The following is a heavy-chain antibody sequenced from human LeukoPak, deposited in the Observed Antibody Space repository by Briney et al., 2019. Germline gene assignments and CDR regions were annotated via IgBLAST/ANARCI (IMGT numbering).Heavy chain of an antibody. CDR1: GGSISSYY. D-gene: IGHD3-3*01. J-gene: IGHJ3*02. CDR3: ARGRFLDAFDI. Sequence: SETPSLTCTVSGGSISSYYWSWIRQPPGKGLEWIGYIYYSGSTKYKPSLKSRVTISVDTSKNQFSLKLSSVTAADTAVYYCARGRFLDAFDIWGQGTMVTVSS. V-gene: IGHV4-59*01. CDR2: IYYSGST.